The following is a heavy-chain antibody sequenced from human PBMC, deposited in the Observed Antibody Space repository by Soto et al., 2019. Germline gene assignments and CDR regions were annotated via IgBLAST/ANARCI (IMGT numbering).Heavy chain of an antibody. CDR3: ARKDYYGSGIYYFDY. CDR2: INPANGDT. Sequence: ASVKVSCKSSGYTFTTYPIHWVRQAPGQSLEWMGWINPANGDTGYSQNFQGRVTITRDTSARIAYMELSSLRSEDTAVYYCARKDYYGSGIYYFDYWGQGTLVTISS. D-gene: IGHD3-10*01. V-gene: IGHV1-3*01. CDR1: GYTFTTYP. J-gene: IGHJ4*02.